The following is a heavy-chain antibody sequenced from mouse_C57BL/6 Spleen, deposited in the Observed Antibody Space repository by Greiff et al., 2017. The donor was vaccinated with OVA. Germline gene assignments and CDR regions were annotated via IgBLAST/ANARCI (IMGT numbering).Heavy chain of an antibody. CDR3: ARGGYGDMDY. Sequence: VQLQQSGAELVRPGTSVKVSCTASGYAFTNYLIAWVKQRPGQGLEWIGVINPGGGCTYYNEKFKGKATLTTDKTSSTAYLQLRSLAAEDSSVYFCARGGYGDMDYWGQGTSVTVSS. J-gene: IGHJ4*01. D-gene: IGHD1-2*01. CDR1: GYAFTNYL. V-gene: IGHV1-54*01. CDR2: INPGGGCT.